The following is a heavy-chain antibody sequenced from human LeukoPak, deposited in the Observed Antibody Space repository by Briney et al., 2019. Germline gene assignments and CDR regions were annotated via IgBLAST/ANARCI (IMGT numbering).Heavy chain of an antibody. CDR3: ATLRGDCSGGSCYTHWFDP. D-gene: IGHD2-15*01. J-gene: IGHJ5*02. Sequence: ASVKVSCKVSGYTLTELSMHWVRQAPGKGLEWMGGFDPEDGETIYAQKFQGRVTMTEDTSTDTAYMELSSLRSEDTAVYYCATLRGDCSGGSCYTHWFDPWGLGTLVTVSS. CDR2: FDPEDGET. CDR1: GYTLTELS. V-gene: IGHV1-24*01.